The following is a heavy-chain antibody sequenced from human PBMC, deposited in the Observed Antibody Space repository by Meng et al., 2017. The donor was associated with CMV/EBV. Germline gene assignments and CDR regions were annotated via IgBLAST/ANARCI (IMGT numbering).Heavy chain of an antibody. V-gene: IGHV4-38-2*02. CDR3: ARPYLFRAAGEFDAFDI. Sequence: SETLSLTCTVSGYSISSGYYWGWIRQPPGKGLEWIGSIYHSGSTYYNPSLKSRVTISVDTSKNQFSLKLSSVTAADTAVYYCARPYLFRAAGEFDAFDIWGQGT. CDR1: GYSISSGYY. CDR2: IYHSGST. D-gene: IGHD3-10*01. J-gene: IGHJ3*02.